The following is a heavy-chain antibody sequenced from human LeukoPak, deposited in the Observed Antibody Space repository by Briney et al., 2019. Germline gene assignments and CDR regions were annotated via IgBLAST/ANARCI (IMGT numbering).Heavy chain of an antibody. CDR1: GYTFTGYY. CDR3: TRVVRGVTHFDY. D-gene: IGHD3-10*01. J-gene: IGHJ4*02. V-gene: IGHV1-2*02. CDR2: INPNSGGT. Sequence: ASVKVSCKASGYTFTGYYIHWVRQAPGQGLEWMGWINPNSGGTNYAQKFQGRVTMTRDTSISTAYMELGRLRSDDTAVYYCTRVVRGVTHFDYWGQGTLVTVSS.